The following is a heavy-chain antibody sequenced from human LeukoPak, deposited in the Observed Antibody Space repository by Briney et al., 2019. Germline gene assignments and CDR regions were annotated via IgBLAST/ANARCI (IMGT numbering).Heavy chain of an antibody. CDR3: ARDHYGGYAYSDY. CDR2: IWYGGTNK. V-gene: IGHV3-33*01. D-gene: IGHD5-12*01. CDR1: GFTFSSYG. J-gene: IGHJ4*02. Sequence: GGSLRLSCAASGFTFSSYGMHWVRQAPGKGLEWVAVIWYGGTNKYYADSVKGRFTISRDNSKNTLYLQMNSLRAEDTAVYYCARDHYGGYAYSDYWGQGALVIVSS.